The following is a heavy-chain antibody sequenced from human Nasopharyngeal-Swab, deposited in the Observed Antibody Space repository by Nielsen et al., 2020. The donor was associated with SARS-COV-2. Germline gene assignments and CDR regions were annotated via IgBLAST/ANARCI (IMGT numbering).Heavy chain of an antibody. CDR2: IYYSGST. CDR1: GGSISSGDYY. J-gene: IGHJ3*02. V-gene: IGHV4-61*08. Sequence: SETLSLTCTVSGGSISSGDYYWSWIRQPPGKGLEWIGYIYYSGSTNYNPSLKSRVTISVDTSKNQFSLKLSSVTAADTAVYYCAGDRDRSAFDIWGQGTMVTVSS. D-gene: IGHD3-10*01. CDR3: AGDRDRSAFDI.